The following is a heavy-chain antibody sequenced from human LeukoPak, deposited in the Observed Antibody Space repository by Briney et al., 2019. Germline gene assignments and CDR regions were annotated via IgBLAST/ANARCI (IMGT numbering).Heavy chain of an antibody. D-gene: IGHD3-10*01. J-gene: IGHJ3*02. CDR1: GRSFSGYY. CDR2: SNHSGST. V-gene: IGHV4-34*01. CDR3: AKSNGYGLVDI. Sequence: SETLSLICAVYGRSFSGYYWSWIRQPPGMGLEWIGESNHSGSTNYNPSLKSRVTISVDTSKNQFSLKLNSVTAADTAVYYCAKSNGYGLVDIWGQGTMVTVSS.